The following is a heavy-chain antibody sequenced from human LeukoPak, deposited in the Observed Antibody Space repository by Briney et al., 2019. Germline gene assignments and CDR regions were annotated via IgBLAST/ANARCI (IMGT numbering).Heavy chain of an antibody. V-gene: IGHV4-34*01. CDR3: ARGRIEYSSSWYPPYYYYMDV. J-gene: IGHJ6*03. CDR2: INHSGST. CDR1: GGSFSGYY. Sequence: PSETLSLTCAVYGGSFSGYYWSWIRQPPGKGLEWIGEINHSGSTNYNPSLKSRVTISVDTSKNQFSLKLSSVTAADTAVYYCARGRIEYSSSWYPPYYYYMDVWGKGTTVTVSS. D-gene: IGHD6-13*01.